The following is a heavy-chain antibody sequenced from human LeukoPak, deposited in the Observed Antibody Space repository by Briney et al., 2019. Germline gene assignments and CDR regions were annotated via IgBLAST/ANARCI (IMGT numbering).Heavy chain of an antibody. CDR2: ISNDNGIT. J-gene: IGHJ4*02. Sequence: ASVKVSCKTSGYSFPTYGISWVRQAPGQGLEWMGWISNDNGITNYAPQFQGRVTLDTETYTSTAYMELRNLRSDDTAVYYCARWGYSSSWYYWGQGTLVTVSS. V-gene: IGHV1-18*01. D-gene: IGHD6-13*01. CDR1: GYSFPTYG. CDR3: ARWGYSSSWYY.